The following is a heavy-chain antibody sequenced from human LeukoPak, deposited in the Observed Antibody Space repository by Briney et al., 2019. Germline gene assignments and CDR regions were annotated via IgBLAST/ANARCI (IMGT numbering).Heavy chain of an antibody. CDR3: ARIWDSSGYLSFAY. D-gene: IGHD3-22*01. Sequence: GESLQISCKGSGYSFTSYWIGWVRQMPGKGLEWRGIIYPGDSDTRYSPSFQGQVTISADKSISTAYLQWSSLKASDTAMYYCARIWDSSGYLSFAYWGQGTLVTVSS. CDR2: IYPGDSDT. CDR1: GYSFTSYW. V-gene: IGHV5-51*01. J-gene: IGHJ4*02.